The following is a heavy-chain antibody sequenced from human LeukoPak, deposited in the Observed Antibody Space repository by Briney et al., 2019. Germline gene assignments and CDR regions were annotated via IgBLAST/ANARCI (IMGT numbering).Heavy chain of an antibody. Sequence: GGSLRLSCAASGFTFSSYAMSWVRQAPGKGLEWVSAISGSGGSTHYADSVKGRFTISRDNSRNTLYLQMNSLRAEDTAVYYCAKRVSSGYYYAPDDYWGQGTLVTVSS. D-gene: IGHD3-22*01. CDR1: GFTFSSYA. CDR2: ISGSGGST. V-gene: IGHV3-23*01. J-gene: IGHJ4*02. CDR3: AKRVSSGYYYAPDDY.